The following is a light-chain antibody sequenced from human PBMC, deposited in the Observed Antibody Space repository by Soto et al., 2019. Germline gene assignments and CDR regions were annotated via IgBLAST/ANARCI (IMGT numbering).Light chain of an antibody. CDR1: QTVSSS. V-gene: IGKV3-20*01. Sequence: EIVLTQSPGTLPLSPGERATLSCRASQTVSSSLAWYQQKTGQAPRLLLSGASTRATGIPARFSGGGSETDFALTISRLEPEDFALYYCQQYGSSPITFGQGTRLES. J-gene: IGKJ5*01. CDR2: GAS. CDR3: QQYGSSPIT.